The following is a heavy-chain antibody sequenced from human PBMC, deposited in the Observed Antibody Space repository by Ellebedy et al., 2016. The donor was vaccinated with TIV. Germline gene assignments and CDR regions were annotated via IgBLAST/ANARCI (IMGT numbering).Heavy chain of an antibody. D-gene: IGHD3-16*01. CDR2: ISWNSGSI. Sequence: GGSLRLXCAASGFSFDDYAMHWVRQAPGKGLEWVSGISWNSGSIGYAESVKGRFTISRDNAKNSLYLQMNSLRAEDTALYYRAKDSGFAFGGVFDYWGQGTLVTVSS. CDR3: AKDSGFAFGGVFDY. J-gene: IGHJ4*02. V-gene: IGHV3-9*01. CDR1: GFSFDDYA.